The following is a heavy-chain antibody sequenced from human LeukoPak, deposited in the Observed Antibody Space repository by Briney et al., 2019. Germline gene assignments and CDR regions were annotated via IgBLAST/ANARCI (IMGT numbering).Heavy chain of an antibody. CDR3: ARGGRWEHFDY. V-gene: IGHV4-59*07. CDR2: IYYSGTT. J-gene: IGHJ4*02. D-gene: IGHD1-1*01. CDR1: GGYISTYY. Sequence: SDTLSLTCTVPGGYISTYYWSWIRQPPGKGLEWIGYIYYSGTTTYNPSLRSRVTISVDTSKNLFSLKLSSVTAADTAVYYCARGGRWEHFDYWGQGTLVTVSS.